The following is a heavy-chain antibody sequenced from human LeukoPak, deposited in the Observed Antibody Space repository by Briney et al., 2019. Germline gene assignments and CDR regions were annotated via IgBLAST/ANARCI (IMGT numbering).Heavy chain of an antibody. J-gene: IGHJ4*02. CDR3: ARGGTYSFDY. CDR1: GFTFSNYW. CDR2: VHSDGRRT. V-gene: IGHV3-74*01. D-gene: IGHD1-26*01. Sequence: TGGSLRLSCAASGFTFSNYWMHWVRQAPEKGLVWVSRVHSDGRRTTYADSVKGRFTISRDNAKNTLYLQMNSLRVEDTAVYYCARGGTYSFDYWGRGTLVTVSS.